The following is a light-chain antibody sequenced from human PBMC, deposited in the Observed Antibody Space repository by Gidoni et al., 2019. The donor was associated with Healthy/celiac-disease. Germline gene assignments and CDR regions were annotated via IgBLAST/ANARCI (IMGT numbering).Light chain of an antibody. V-gene: IGLV3-21*02. J-gene: IGLJ2*01. CDR1: NIGSKS. CDR3: QVWDSSSDHVV. Sequence: SYVLTQPPSVSVAPGQTARITCGGNNIGSKSVHWYQQKPGQAPVLVVYADSDRPSGSPERFSGSNSGNTATLTISRVEAGDEADYYCQVWDSSSDHVVFGGGTKLTVL. CDR2: ADS.